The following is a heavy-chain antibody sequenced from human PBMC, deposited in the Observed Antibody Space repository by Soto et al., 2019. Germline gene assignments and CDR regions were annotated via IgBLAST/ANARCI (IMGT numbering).Heavy chain of an antibody. D-gene: IGHD1-1*01. CDR2: IYHSGST. CDR1: GGSVSIGSHY. CDR3: ARDRSDDLNSFDAFDL. V-gene: IGHV4-61*01. J-gene: IGHJ3*01. Sequence: PSETLSLTCTVSGGSVSIGSHYWSWIRQPPGKGLEWIAYIYHSGSTDYNPSLKSRVTISVDLSRNQFSLRLDSVTAADTAVYYRARDRSDDLNSFDAFDLWGQGTMVTVSS.